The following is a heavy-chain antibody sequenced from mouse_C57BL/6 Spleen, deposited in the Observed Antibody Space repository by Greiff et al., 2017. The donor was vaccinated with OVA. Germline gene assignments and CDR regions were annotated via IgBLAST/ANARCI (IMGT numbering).Heavy chain of an antibody. V-gene: IGHV1-80*01. Sequence: VHLVESGAELVKPGASVKISCKASGYAFSSYWMNWVKQRPGKGLEWIGQIYPGDGDTNYNGKFKGKATLTADKSSSTAYMQLSSLTSEDSAVYFCARERDGSYAMDYWGQGTSVTVSS. CDR1: GYAFSSYW. CDR2: IYPGDGDT. CDR3: ARERDGSYAMDY. D-gene: IGHD2-3*01. J-gene: IGHJ4*01.